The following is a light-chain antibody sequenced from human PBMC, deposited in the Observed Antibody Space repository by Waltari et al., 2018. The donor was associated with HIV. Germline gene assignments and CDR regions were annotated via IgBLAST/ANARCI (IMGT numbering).Light chain of an antibody. CDR2: AAS. V-gene: IGKV1-27*01. Sequence: DIQMTQSPSPLSGSVGDRVPITCRASQGISNYLAWYQQTPGKVPNLLIYAASTLQSGVPSRFSGSGSGTNFTLTISSLQPEDGATYYCQKYNSAPLSTFGQGTKLEIK. J-gene: IGKJ2*01. CDR3: QKYNSAPLST. CDR1: QGISNY.